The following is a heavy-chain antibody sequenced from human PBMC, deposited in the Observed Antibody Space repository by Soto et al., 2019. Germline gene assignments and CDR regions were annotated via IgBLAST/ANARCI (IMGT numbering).Heavy chain of an antibody. V-gene: IGHV3-74*01. CDR3: ARGGKAGLGQYYLVDY. D-gene: IGHD3-16*01. CDR2: MNPDGSTR. Sequence: EVQLVESGGDLVQTGGSLRLSCEASGFTFSRNCMHWVRQAAGKGLVWVSRMNPDGSTRGYADSVKGRFTISRDNAKNTLCLQKLSLRAGDTAVSYFARGGKAGLGQYYLVDYWGQGNLVTVTS. CDR1: GFTFSRNC. J-gene: IGHJ4*02.